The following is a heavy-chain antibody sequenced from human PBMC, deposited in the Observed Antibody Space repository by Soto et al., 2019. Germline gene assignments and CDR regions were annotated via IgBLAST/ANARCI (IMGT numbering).Heavy chain of an antibody. CDR3: ARVLGYCSGGSCYPYGMDV. Sequence: ASVKVSCKASGYTFTSYGISWVRQAPGQGLEWMGWISAYNGNTNYAQKLQGRVTMTTDTSTSTAYMELRSLRSDDTAVYYCARVLGYCSGGSCYPYGMDVWGQGTTATVSS. D-gene: IGHD2-15*01. V-gene: IGHV1-18*01. J-gene: IGHJ6*02. CDR1: GYTFTSYG. CDR2: ISAYNGNT.